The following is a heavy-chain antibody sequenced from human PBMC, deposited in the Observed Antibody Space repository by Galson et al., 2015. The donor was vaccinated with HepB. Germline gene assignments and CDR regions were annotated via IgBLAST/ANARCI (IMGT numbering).Heavy chain of an antibody. CDR1: GYTFTTYD. CDR2: ISAYNGNT. D-gene: IGHD6-13*01. CDR3: ATPGLVYRRASPGRFTY. Sequence: SVKVSCKASGYTFTTYDITWVRQAPGQGLEWMGWISAYNGNTNYAQKFQGRVTMTTDTSTSTAYMELRSLRSDDTAVYYCATPGLVYRRASPGRFTYWGQGTLVTVSS. V-gene: IGHV1-18*01. J-gene: IGHJ4*02.